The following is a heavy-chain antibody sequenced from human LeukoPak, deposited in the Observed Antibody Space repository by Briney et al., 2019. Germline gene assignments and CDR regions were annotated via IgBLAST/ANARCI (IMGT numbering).Heavy chain of an antibody. V-gene: IGHV3-30*18. CDR1: GFTFSSYG. CDR2: ISYDGSNK. D-gene: IGHD1-26*01. J-gene: IGHJ4*02. Sequence: GGSLRLSCAASGFTFSSYGMHWVRQAPGKGLEWVAVISYDGSNKYYADSVKGRFTISRDNSKNTLYLQMNSLRAEDTAVYYCAKGFSGSYAGSFDYWGQGTLVTVSS. CDR3: AKGFSGSYAGSFDY.